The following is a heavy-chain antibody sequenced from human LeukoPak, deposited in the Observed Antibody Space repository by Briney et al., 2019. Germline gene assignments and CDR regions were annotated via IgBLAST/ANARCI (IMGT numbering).Heavy chain of an antibody. CDR2: IYPGDSNT. J-gene: IGHJ3*02. Sequence: GESLKISCEGSGYRFTSYWIGWVRQMPGKGLDWMGIIYPGDSNTRYSPSFQGQVTISADKSISTAYLQWSSLKASDTAMYYCARSITRLRYFDWGDAFDIWGQGTMVTVSS. D-gene: IGHD3-9*01. V-gene: IGHV5-51*01. CDR1: GYRFTSYW. CDR3: ARSITRLRYFDWGDAFDI.